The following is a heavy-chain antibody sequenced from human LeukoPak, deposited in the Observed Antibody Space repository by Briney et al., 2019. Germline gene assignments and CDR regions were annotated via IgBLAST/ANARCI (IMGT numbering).Heavy chain of an antibody. CDR3: ARRAGGDSSFEGMDV. Sequence: SETLSLTCTVSGASITSYSWSWIRQPPGRALEWIGHMYTSGSINYNPSLKSRVTISVDTSKNQFSLNLPSVTAADTAVYYCARRAGGDSSFEGMDVWGQGTTVTVSS. D-gene: IGHD6-6*01. CDR2: MYTSGSI. CDR1: GASITSYS. J-gene: IGHJ6*02. V-gene: IGHV4-4*08.